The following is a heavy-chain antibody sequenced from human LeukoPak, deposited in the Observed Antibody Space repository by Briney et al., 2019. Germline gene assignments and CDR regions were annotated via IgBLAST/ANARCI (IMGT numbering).Heavy chain of an antibody. CDR3: ARAAHPVGIAAAGSLDY. CDR2: SYSGGST. Sequence: GGALRLSCAGSGFTLSSNYMSWVRQAPGKGVEGVAVSYSGGSTYYADSVKGRCTISRDNSKNTLYLQMNSLRAEDTAVYYCARAAHPVGIAAAGSLDYWGQGTLVTVPS. V-gene: IGHV3-53*01. CDR1: GFTLSSNY. J-gene: IGHJ4*02. D-gene: IGHD6-13*01.